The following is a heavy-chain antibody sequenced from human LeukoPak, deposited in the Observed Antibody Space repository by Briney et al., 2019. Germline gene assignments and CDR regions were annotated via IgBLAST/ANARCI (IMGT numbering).Heavy chain of an antibody. D-gene: IGHD3-10*01. Sequence: SQTLSLTCTVSGGSISSGGYYWSWIRQPPGKGLEWIGYIYHSGSTYYNPSLKSRVTISVDTSKNQFSLKLSSVTAADTAVYYCARQVGEADYYYYMDVWGKGTTVTVSS. J-gene: IGHJ6*03. V-gene: IGHV4-30-2*03. CDR2: IYHSGST. CDR1: GGSISSGGYY. CDR3: ARQVGEADYYYYMDV.